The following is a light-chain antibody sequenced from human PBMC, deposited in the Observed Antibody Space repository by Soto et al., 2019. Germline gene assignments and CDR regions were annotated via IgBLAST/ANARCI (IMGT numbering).Light chain of an antibody. CDR2: EVS. CDR1: SSDVDGYNY. V-gene: IGLV2-14*01. CDR3: SSYTSSRAYV. J-gene: IGLJ1*01. Sequence: QSALTQPASVSGSPGQSITISCTGTSSDVDGYNYVSWYQQQSGKAPKLMIHEVSNRPSGVSNRFSGSKSGNTASLTISGLQAEDEADYYCSSYTSSRAYVFGIGTKVTVL.